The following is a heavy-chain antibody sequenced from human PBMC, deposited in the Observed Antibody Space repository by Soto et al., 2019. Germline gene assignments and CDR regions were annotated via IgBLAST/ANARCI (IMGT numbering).Heavy chain of an antibody. CDR2: IIPIFGTA. Sequence: QVQLVQSGAEVKKPGSSVKVSCKASGGTFSSYAISWVRQAPGQGLEWMGGIIPIFGTANYAQKFQGRVTITADDSTSTAYMELSSLRSEDTAVYYCARDEEMATISGWGYYGMDVWGQGTTVTVSS. J-gene: IGHJ6*02. D-gene: IGHD3-16*01. CDR1: GGTFSSYA. CDR3: ARDEEMATISGWGYYGMDV. V-gene: IGHV1-69*01.